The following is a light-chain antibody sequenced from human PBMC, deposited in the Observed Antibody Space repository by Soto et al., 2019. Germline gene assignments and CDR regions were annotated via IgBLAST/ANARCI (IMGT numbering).Light chain of an antibody. Sequence: DIQMTQSPSTLSASVGDRVTITCRASQSINSWLAWYQQEPGKAPKLLIYRASTLQSGVPSRFSGSGSGTEFTLTISSMQPDYFATYYCQHYNSYPPWTFGQGTKVEIK. CDR1: QSINSW. J-gene: IGKJ1*01. CDR2: RAS. V-gene: IGKV1-5*03. CDR3: QHYNSYPPWT.